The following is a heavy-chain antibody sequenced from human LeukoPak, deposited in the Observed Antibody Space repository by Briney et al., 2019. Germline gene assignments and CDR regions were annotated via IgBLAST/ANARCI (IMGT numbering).Heavy chain of an antibody. J-gene: IGHJ1*01. D-gene: IGHD2-21*02. CDR1: GFTFSSYA. Sequence: PGGSLRLSCAASGFTFSSYAMSWVRQAPGKGLEWVSAISGSGGSTYYADSVKGRFTISRDNSKNTLYLQMSSLRAEDTAVYYCAKDLLGPYCGGDCSREGGYFQHWGQGTLVTVSS. V-gene: IGHV3-23*01. CDR3: AKDLLGPYCGGDCSREGGYFQH. CDR2: ISGSGGST.